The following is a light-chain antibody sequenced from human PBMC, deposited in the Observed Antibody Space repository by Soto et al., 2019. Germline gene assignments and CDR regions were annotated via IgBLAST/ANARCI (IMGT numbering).Light chain of an antibody. V-gene: IGKV1-9*01. CDR2: AAS. CDR1: QAISSY. J-gene: IGKJ4*01. CDR3: QQLNSYPLT. Sequence: DIQLTQSPSFLSASVGDRVTITCRASQAISSYLAWYQQKPGEATKLLIYAASTLQSGVPSRFSGSGSGTEFTLTISSLQPEDFATYYCQQLNSYPLTFGGGTKVEIK.